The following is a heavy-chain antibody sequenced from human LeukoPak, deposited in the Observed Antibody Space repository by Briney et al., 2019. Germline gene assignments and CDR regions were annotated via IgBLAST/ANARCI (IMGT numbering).Heavy chain of an antibody. V-gene: IGHV3-21*01. J-gene: IGHJ3*02. Sequence: GGSLRLSCAASGFTFSSYSMNWVRQAPGKGLEWVSSISSSSSYIYYADSVKGRFTISRDNAKNLLYLQMNSLRAEDTAVYYCARDRSYYDILTGYRDVAFDIWGQGTMVTVSS. CDR2: ISSSSSYI. D-gene: IGHD3-9*01. CDR1: GFTFSSYS. CDR3: ARDRSYYDILTGYRDVAFDI.